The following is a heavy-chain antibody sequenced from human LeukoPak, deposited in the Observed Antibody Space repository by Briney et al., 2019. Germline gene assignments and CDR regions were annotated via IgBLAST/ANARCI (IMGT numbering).Heavy chain of an antibody. CDR2: IWYDGSNK. CDR3: AREVVIADNNWFDP. J-gene: IGHJ5*02. Sequence: GRSLRLSCAASGFTFSSYGMHWVRQAPGKGLEWVAVIWYDGSNKYYADSVKGRFTISRDNSKNTLYLQMNSLRAEDTAVYYCAREVVIADNNWFDPWGQGTLVTVSS. V-gene: IGHV3-33*01. CDR1: GFTFSSYG. D-gene: IGHD2/OR15-2a*01.